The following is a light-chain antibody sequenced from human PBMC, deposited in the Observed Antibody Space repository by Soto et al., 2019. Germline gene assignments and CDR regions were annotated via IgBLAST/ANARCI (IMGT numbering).Light chain of an antibody. Sequence: QSVLTQPASVSGSPGQSITISCTGTSSDVGGYNYVSWYQQHPGKAPKLLIYDVSNRPSGVSDRFSGSKSGNTASLTISGLQAEDEADYYCRSYTSSSIRAGVFGGGTKLTVL. CDR1: SSDVGGYNY. CDR3: RSYTSSSIRAGV. CDR2: DVS. V-gene: IGLV2-14*01. J-gene: IGLJ3*02.